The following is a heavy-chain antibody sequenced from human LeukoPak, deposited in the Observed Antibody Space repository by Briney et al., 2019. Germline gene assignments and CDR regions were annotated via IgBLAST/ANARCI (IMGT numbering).Heavy chain of an antibody. V-gene: IGHV3-23*01. Sequence: PGGSLRLSCAASGFTFSSYAMSWVRQAPGKGLEWVSAISGSGGSTYSADSVKGRFTISRDNSKDTLYLQMNSLRAEDTAVYYCAKDSSSWWDWFDPWGQGTLVTVSS. J-gene: IGHJ5*02. CDR3: AKDSSSWWDWFDP. CDR1: GFTFSSYA. D-gene: IGHD6-13*01. CDR2: ISGSGGST.